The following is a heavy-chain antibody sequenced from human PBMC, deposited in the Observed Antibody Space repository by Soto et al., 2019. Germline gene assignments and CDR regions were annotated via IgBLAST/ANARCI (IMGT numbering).Heavy chain of an antibody. CDR3: ARDVVTAAPAYYYYGMDV. Sequence: QVQLQQWGAGLLKPSETLSLTCAVYGGSFSGYYWSWISQPPGKGLEWIGEINHSGSTNYNPSLKSRVTISVDTSKNQFSLKLSSVTAADTAVYYCARDVVTAAPAYYYYGMDVWGQGTTVTVSS. D-gene: IGHD2-21*02. J-gene: IGHJ6*02. CDR1: GGSFSGYY. V-gene: IGHV4-34*01. CDR2: INHSGST.